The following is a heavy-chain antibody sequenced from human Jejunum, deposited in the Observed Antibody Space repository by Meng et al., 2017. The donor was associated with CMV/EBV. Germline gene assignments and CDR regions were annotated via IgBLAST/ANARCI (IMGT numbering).Heavy chain of an antibody. CDR2: ITKSSSNT. Sequence: CSASGFTFSRYSMNWVRQAPGKGLEWVSSITKSSSNTYDADSVKGRFTISRDNAKNSLYLQMNSLRAEDTAVYYCARDLWEGFDYWGQGTLVTVSS. J-gene: IGHJ4*02. D-gene: IGHD1-26*01. CDR1: GFTFSRYS. V-gene: IGHV3-21*01. CDR3: ARDLWEGFDY.